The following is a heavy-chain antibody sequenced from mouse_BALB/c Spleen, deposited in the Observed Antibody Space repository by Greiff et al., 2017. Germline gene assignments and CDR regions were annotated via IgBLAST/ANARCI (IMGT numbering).Heavy chain of an antibody. CDR1: GFTFSDYY. CDR3: ARGGGYDGYAMDY. Sequence: EVMLVESGGGLVKPGGSLKLSCAASGFTFSDYYMYWVRQTPEKRLEWVATISDGGSYTYYPDSVKGRFTISRDNAKNNLYLQMSSLKSEDTAMYYCARGGGYDGYAMDYWGQGTSVTVSS. J-gene: IGHJ4*01. CDR2: ISDGGSYT. V-gene: IGHV5-4*02. D-gene: IGHD2-2*01.